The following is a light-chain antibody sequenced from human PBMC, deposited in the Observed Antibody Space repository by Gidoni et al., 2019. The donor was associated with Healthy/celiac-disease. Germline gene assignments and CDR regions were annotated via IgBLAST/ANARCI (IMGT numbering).Light chain of an antibody. CDR2: EVS. V-gene: IGLV2-8*01. J-gene: IGLJ2*01. Sequence: QSALTQPPSASGSPRQSVTISCTGTSSDVGGYNYVSWYQQHPGKAPKLMIYEVSKRPSGVPDRFSGSKSGNTASLTVSELQAEDEADYYCSSYAGSNNLVFGGGTKLTVL. CDR1: SSDVGGYNY. CDR3: SSYAGSNNLV.